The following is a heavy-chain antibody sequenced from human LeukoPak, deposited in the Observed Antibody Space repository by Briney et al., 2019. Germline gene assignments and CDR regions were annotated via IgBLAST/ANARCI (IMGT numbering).Heavy chain of an antibody. CDR1: GFTFSSYA. CDR2: ISGSGGST. D-gene: IGHD2-21*02. J-gene: IGHJ4*02. CDR3: ARAAYCGGDCYSPFDY. V-gene: IGHV3-23*01. Sequence: PGGSLRLSCAASGFTFSSYAMSWVRQAPGKGLEWVSAISGSGGSTYYADSVKGRFTISRDNAKNSLYLQMNSLRAEDTAVYYCARAAYCGGDCYSPFDYWGQGTLVTVSS.